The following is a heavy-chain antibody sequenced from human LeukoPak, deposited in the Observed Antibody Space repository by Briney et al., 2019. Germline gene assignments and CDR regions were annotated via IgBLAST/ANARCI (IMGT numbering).Heavy chain of an antibody. CDR2: IWYDGTNK. J-gene: IGHJ4*02. Sequence: PGRSLRLSCAASGFTFSSYGMHWVRQAPGKGLKWVAVIWYDGTNKYYADSVKGRFTISRDKSKNTLDLQMNSLRVEDTAVYYCARDPGPTLVRGVISYFDYWGQGTLVTVSS. CDR1: GFTFSSYG. V-gene: IGHV3-33*01. D-gene: IGHD3-10*01. CDR3: ARDPGPTLVRGVISYFDY.